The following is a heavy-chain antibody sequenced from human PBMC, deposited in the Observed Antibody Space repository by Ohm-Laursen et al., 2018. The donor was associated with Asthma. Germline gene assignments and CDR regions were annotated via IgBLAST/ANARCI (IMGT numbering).Heavy chain of an antibody. Sequence: SLRLSCAASGITFSDSYMTWIRQAPGKGLEWISYISASAGTMYYADSVKGRFTISRDNSKNTLYLQMNSLRAEDTAVYYCARDKTVTTVYYYYYGMDVWGQGTTVTVSS. CDR1: GITFSDSY. D-gene: IGHD4-11*01. CDR2: ISASAGTM. CDR3: ARDKTVTTVYYYYYGMDV. V-gene: IGHV3-11*04. J-gene: IGHJ6*02.